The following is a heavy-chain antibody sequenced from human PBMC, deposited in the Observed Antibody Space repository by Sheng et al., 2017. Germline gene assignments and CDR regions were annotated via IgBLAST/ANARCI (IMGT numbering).Heavy chain of an antibody. CDR1: GGSVSSGSYY. CDR3: ARAVGIFGVVITSYYFDC. D-gene: IGHD3-3*01. J-gene: IGHJ4*02. CDR2: IYYSGST. Sequence: QVQLQESGPGLVKPSETLSLTCTVSGGSVSSGSYYWSWIRQPPGKGLEWIGYIYYSGSTNYNPSLKSRVTMSVDTSRNQFSLKLSSVTAADTAVYYCARAVGIFGVVITSYYFDCWGRGTLVTVSS. V-gene: IGHV4-61*01.